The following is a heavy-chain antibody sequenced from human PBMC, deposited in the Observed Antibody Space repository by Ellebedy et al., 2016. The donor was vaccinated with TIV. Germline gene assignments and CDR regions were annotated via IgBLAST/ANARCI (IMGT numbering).Heavy chain of an antibody. J-gene: IGHJ4*02. Sequence: GGPLRLSCAASGFTFSSFWISWVRQAPGKGLEWVATIKEDGSDKYYLDSVKGRFTISRDNTKNSLYLQMNSLRVEDTAVYSCARGYSSGSYFAWGQGTLVTVSS. D-gene: IGHD3-10*01. CDR1: GFTFSSFW. CDR3: ARGYSSGSYFA. CDR2: IKEDGSDK. V-gene: IGHV3-7*01.